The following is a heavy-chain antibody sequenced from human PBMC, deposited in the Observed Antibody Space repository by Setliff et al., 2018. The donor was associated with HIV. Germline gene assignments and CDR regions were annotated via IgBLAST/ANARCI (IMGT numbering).Heavy chain of an antibody. CDR3: ARESPSSSWFYFDF. D-gene: IGHD6-13*01. V-gene: IGHV4-39*07. CDR2: IYYSGST. CDR1: GGSISSSSYY. J-gene: IGHJ4*02. Sequence: SETLSLTCIVSGGSISSSSYYWGWIRQPPGKGLEWIGTIYYSGSTNYNPSLKSRVTVSVDTSKNQFSLKLGSVTAADTAVYYCARESPSSSWFYFDFWGQGTLVTVSS.